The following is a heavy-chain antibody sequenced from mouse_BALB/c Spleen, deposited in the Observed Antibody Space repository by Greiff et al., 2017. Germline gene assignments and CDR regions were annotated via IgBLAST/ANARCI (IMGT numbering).Heavy chain of an antibody. Sequence: VHLVESGPGLVQPSQSLSITCTVSGFSLTSYGVHWVRQSPGKGLEWLGVIWSGGSTDYNAAFISRLSISKDNSKSQVFFKMNSLQANDTAIYYCARKEGDYGNYYAMDYWGQGTSVTVSS. CDR2: IWSGGST. V-gene: IGHV2-2*02. D-gene: IGHD2-1*01. CDR1: GFSLTSYG. J-gene: IGHJ4*01. CDR3: ARKEGDYGNYYAMDY.